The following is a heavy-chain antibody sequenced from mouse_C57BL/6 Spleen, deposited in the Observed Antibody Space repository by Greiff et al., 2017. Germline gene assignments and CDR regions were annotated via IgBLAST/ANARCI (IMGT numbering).Heavy chain of an antibody. V-gene: IGHV1-9*01. J-gene: IGHJ4*01. CDR1: GYTFTGYW. CDR3: AKITTIVATDYAMDY. D-gene: IGHD1-1*01. Sequence: QVQLQQSGAELMKPGASVKLSCKATGYTFTGYWIEWVKQRPGHGLEWIGEILPGSGSTNYNEKFKGKATFTADTSSNTAYMQLISLTTEDSAIYYCAKITTIVATDYAMDYWGQGTSVTVSS. CDR2: ILPGSGST.